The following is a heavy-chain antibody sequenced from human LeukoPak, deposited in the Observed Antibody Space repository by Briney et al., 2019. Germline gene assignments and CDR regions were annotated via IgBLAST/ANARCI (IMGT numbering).Heavy chain of an antibody. J-gene: IGHJ4*02. D-gene: IGHD6-13*01. Sequence: GGSLRLSCAASGFTFSSYAMRWVRQAPGKGLEWVSAISGSGGSTYYADSVKGRFTISRDNSKNTLYLQMNSLRAEDTAVYYGAKVLRKAYSSWYVPENLNFDYWGQGTLVTVSS. CDR1: GFTFSSYA. CDR3: AKVLRKAYSSWYVPENLNFDY. V-gene: IGHV3-23*01. CDR2: ISGSGGST.